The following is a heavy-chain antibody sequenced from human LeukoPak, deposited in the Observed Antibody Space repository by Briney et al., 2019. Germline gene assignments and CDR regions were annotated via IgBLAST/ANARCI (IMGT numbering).Heavy chain of an antibody. Sequence: LTGGSLRLSCAASGFTFSSYAMSWVRQAPGKGLEWVSAISGSGGSTYYADSVKGRFTISRDNSKNTLYLQMISLRAEDTAVYYCAKDGRRGYYYDSSGYRHGAFDIWGQGTMVTVSS. V-gene: IGHV3-23*01. CDR1: GFTFSSYA. D-gene: IGHD3-22*01. J-gene: IGHJ3*02. CDR3: AKDGRRGYYYDSSGYRHGAFDI. CDR2: ISGSGGST.